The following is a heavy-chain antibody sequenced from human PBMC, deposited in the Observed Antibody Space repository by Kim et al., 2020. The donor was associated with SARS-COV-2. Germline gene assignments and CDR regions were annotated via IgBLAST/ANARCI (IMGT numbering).Heavy chain of an antibody. V-gene: IGHV1-46*01. Sequence: YAQKFQGRVTMTRDTSTSTVYMELSSLRSEDTAVYYCARLHSSGWYYFDYWGQGTLVTVSS. J-gene: IGHJ4*02. CDR3: ARLHSSGWYYFDY. D-gene: IGHD6-19*01.